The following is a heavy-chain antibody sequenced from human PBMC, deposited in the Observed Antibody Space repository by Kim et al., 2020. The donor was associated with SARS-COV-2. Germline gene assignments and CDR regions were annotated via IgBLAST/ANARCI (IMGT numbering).Heavy chain of an antibody. D-gene: IGHD2-2*01. CDR3: AREMGRDCTITSCHYPRYYCYMDV. Sequence: ASVKVFCKASGYTFISYAISWVRQAPGQGLEWMGGISAYNGKTNYAPKLQGRVTMTTETSTSTAYMELRSLRFDDTAVYYCAREMGRDCTITSCHYPRYYCYMDVWGEGTTVTVSS. CDR2: ISAYNGKT. J-gene: IGHJ6*03. CDR1: GYTFISYA. V-gene: IGHV1-18*01.